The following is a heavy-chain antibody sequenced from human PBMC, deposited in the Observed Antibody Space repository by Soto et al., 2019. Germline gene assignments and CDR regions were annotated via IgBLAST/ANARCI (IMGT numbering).Heavy chain of an antibody. CDR1: GFTFSTYW. V-gene: IGHV3-74*01. D-gene: IGHD2-21*01. CDR3: ARGTLTSIDMVDY. Sequence: GGSLRLSCAASGFTFSTYWMHWVRQGPGKGLVWVSRIRGDGTRTNYADSVGGRFTVSRDNAKNTLYLQINSLTAEDTAVYYCARGTLTSIDMVDYWGQGTLVTVSS. CDR2: IRGDGTRT. J-gene: IGHJ4*02.